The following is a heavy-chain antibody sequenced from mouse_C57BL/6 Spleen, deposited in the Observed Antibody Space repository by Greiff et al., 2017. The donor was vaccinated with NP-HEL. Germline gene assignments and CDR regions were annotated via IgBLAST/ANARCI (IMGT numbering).Heavy chain of an antibody. CDR3: ARDPYDYDGDYAMDY. Sequence: EVQRVESGGGLVKPGGSLKLSCAASGFTFSSYAMSWVRQTPEKRLEWVATISDGGSYTYYPDNVKGRFTISRDNAKNNLYLQMSHLKSEDTAMYYCARDPYDYDGDYAMDYWGQGTSVTVSS. CDR2: ISDGGSYT. V-gene: IGHV5-4*01. D-gene: IGHD2-4*01. CDR1: GFTFSSYA. J-gene: IGHJ4*01.